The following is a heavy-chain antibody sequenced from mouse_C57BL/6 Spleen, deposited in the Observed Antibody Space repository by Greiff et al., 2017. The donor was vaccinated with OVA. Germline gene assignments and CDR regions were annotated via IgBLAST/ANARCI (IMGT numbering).Heavy chain of an antibody. D-gene: IGHD1-1*01. CDR3: AGSDYYGGGY. Sequence: QVQLKQSGAELARPGASVKLSCKASGYTFTSYGISWVKQRTGQGLEWIGEIYPRSGNTYYNEKFKGKATLTADKSSSTAYMELRSLTSEDSAVYFCAGSDYYGGGYWGQGTTLTVSS. J-gene: IGHJ2*01. CDR1: GYTFTSYG. CDR2: IYPRSGNT. V-gene: IGHV1-81*01.